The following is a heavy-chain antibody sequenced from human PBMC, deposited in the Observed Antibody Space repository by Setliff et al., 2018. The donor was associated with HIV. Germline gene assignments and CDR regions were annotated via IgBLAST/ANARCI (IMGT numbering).Heavy chain of an antibody. CDR2: IYWNDDE. Sequence: GPTLVNPTQALTLTCNFSGFSLSTSGVGVGWIRQPPGKALEWLALIYWNDDERYSPSLRSSITITKDTSKNQVVLIMTNMDPVDTATYYCAHCKYCTYCVCFGDAFDIWGQGTMVTVSS. V-gene: IGHV2-5*01. CDR1: GFSLSTSGVG. CDR3: AHCKYCTYCVCFGDAFDI. J-gene: IGHJ3*02. D-gene: IGHD2-8*01.